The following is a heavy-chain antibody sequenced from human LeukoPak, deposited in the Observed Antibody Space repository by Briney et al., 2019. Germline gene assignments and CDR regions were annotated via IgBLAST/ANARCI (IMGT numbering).Heavy chain of an antibody. V-gene: IGHV4-39*01. CDR1: GGSISSSSYY. D-gene: IGHD3-16*01. CDR2: INYSGST. J-gene: IGHJ4*02. Sequence: SGTLSLTCTVSGGSISSSSYYWGWIRQPPGKGLEWIGSINYSGSTYYNPSLKSRVTISVDTSKNQVSLKLNSVTAADTAVYYCTRLMYYDYVWGSYPLGPFDYWGQGTLVTVSS. CDR3: TRLMYYDYVWGSYPLGPFDY.